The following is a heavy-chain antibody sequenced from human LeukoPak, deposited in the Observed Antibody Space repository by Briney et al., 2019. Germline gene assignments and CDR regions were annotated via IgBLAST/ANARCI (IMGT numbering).Heavy chain of an antibody. CDR2: IYHSGST. Sequence: TSETLSLTCAVSGGSIGNNNWWSWVRQPPGKGLEWIGEIYHSGSTNYNPSLESRVTISVDKSKNQFSLKLNSVTAADTAVYYCARVRVVVVIVGMDVWGQGTTVTVSS. D-gene: IGHD3-22*01. V-gene: IGHV4-4*02. CDR3: ARVRVVVVIVGMDV. CDR1: GGSIGNNNW. J-gene: IGHJ6*02.